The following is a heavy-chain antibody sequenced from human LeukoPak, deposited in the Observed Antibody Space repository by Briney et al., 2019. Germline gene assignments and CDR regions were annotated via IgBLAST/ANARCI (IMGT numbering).Heavy chain of an antibody. CDR1: GYTFTSYG. CDR3: ARVRIVVVVAATFGDWFDP. J-gene: IGHJ5*02. V-gene: IGHV1-18*01. Sequence: ASVKVSCKASGYTFTSYGISWVRQAPGQGLEWMGWISAYNGNTNYAQKLQGRDTMTTDTSTSTAYMELRSLRSDDTAVYYCARVRIVVVVAATFGDWFDPWGQGTLVTVSS. D-gene: IGHD2-15*01. CDR2: ISAYNGNT.